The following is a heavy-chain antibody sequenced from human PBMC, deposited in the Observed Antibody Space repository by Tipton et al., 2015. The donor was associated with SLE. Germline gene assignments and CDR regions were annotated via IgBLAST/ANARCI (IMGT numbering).Heavy chain of an antibody. Sequence: QSGAEVKKPGASVKVSCRASGYIFSTYGISWVRQAPGQGLEWMGWINPYNDDTDYVELLQGRVTMTTDTSTGTAYMELTSLNSDDTAIYYCARHPVAGYTYYMDVWGTGTMVTVSS. CDR1: GYIFSTYG. J-gene: IGHJ6*03. D-gene: IGHD5-24*01. V-gene: IGHV1-18*01. CDR2: INPYNDDT. CDR3: ARHPVAGYTYYMDV.